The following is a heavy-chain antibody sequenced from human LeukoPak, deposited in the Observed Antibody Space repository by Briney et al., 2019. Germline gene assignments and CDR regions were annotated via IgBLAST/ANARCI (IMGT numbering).Heavy chain of an antibody. D-gene: IGHD1-20*01. Sequence: ASVKVSCKASGYTLTGYYMHWVRQAPGQGLEWMGWINPNSGGTNYAQKFQGWVTMTRDTSISTAYMELSRLRSDDTAVYYCARGGITGTTRGPTRLNDAFDIWGQGTMVTVSS. J-gene: IGHJ3*02. CDR1: GYTLTGYY. V-gene: IGHV1-2*04. CDR2: INPNSGGT. CDR3: ARGGITGTTRGPTRLNDAFDI.